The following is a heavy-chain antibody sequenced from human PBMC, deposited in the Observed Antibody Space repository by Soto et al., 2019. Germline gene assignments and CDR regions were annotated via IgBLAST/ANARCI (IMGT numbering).Heavy chain of an antibody. D-gene: IGHD2-21*02. V-gene: IGHV1-46*01. Sequence: ASVKVSCKASGYTFTSYYMHWVRQAPGQGLEWMGIINPSGGSTSYAQKFQGRVTMTRDTSTSTVHMELSSLRSEDTAVYYCATSYCGGDCYANYYYYGMDVWGQGTTVTVSS. CDR2: INPSGGST. CDR3: ATSYCGGDCYANYYYYGMDV. CDR1: GYTFTSYY. J-gene: IGHJ6*02.